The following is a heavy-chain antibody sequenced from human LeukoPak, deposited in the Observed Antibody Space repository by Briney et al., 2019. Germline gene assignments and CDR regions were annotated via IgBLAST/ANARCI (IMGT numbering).Heavy chain of an antibody. CDR1: GYTFTDYY. Sequence: GASVKVSCKTSGYTFTDYYLHWVRQAPGQGLEWMGWINPNSGGISSAQKFQGRVTMTRDTSITTVYMEVSWLTSDDTAIYYCARASRLTMTTVEYYFDYWGQGTLVTVSS. CDR2: INPNSGGI. J-gene: IGHJ4*02. V-gene: IGHV1-2*02. D-gene: IGHD4-23*01. CDR3: ARASRLTMTTVEYYFDY.